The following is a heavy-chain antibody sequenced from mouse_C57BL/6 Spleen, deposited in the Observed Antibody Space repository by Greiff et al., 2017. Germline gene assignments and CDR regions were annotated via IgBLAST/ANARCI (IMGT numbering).Heavy chain of an antibody. CDR3: ARNYDYDAYYFDD. J-gene: IGHJ2*01. CDR2: IYPGDGDT. V-gene: IGHV1-80*01. D-gene: IGHD2-4*01. Sequence: QVQLKESGAELVKPGASVKISCKASGYAFSSYWMNWVKQRPGKGLEWIGQIYPGDGDTNYNGTFKGKATLTADKSSSTAYMQLSSLTSEDSAVYFCARNYDYDAYYFDDWGQGTTLTVSS. CDR1: GYAFSSYW.